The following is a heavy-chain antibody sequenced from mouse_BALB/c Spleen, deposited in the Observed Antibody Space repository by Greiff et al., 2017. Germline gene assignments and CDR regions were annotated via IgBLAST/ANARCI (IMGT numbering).Heavy chain of an antibody. V-gene: IGHV1-87*01. CDR2: IYPGDGDT. Sequence: QVQLQQSGAELARPGASVKLSCKASGYTFTSYWMQWVKQRPGQGLEWIGAIYPGDGDTRYTQKFKGKATLTSDKSSSTAYMELSSLTSEDSAVYYCARDPPFAYWGQGTLVTVSA. CDR3: ARDPPFAY. CDR1: GYTFTSYW. J-gene: IGHJ3*01.